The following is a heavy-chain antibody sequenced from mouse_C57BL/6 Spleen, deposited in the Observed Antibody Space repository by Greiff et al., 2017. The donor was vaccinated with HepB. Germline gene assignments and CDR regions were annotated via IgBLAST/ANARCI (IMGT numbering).Heavy chain of an antibody. V-gene: IGHV3-6*01. CDR3: VRDPYDGYYDWDFDV. D-gene: IGHD2-3*01. J-gene: IGHJ1*03. CDR1: GYSITSGYY. Sequence: ESGPGLVKPSQSLSLTCSVPGYSITSGYYWTWIRQFPGNQLEWMGYISYDGSNNYNPSLKNRISITRDTSKNQFFLKLNSVTTEDTATYYCVRDPYDGYYDWDFDVWGTGTTVTVSS. CDR2: ISYDGSN.